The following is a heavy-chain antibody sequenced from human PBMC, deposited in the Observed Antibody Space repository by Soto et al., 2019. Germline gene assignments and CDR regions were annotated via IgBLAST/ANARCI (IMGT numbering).Heavy chain of an antibody. Sequence: QVQLQQWGAGLLKPSETLSLTSGVYGGSFSVYYWSWIRQPPGKGLEWIGEVNHSGSTNYNPSLKSRVTISVDTSKNQFSLKLSSVTAADTALYYCARKYLPYYGSGSPYGMDVWGQGTTVTVSS. CDR3: ARKYLPYYGSGSPYGMDV. D-gene: IGHD3-10*01. J-gene: IGHJ6*02. V-gene: IGHV4-34*01. CDR1: GGSFSVYY. CDR2: VNHSGST.